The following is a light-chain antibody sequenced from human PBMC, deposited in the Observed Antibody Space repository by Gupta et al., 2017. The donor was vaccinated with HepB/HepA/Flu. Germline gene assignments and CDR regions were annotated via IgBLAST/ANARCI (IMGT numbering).Light chain of an antibody. CDR1: QAISTY. CDR3: QQLKNYPLT. Sequence: DIQLTQSPSFLSASVGDRVNITCRASQAISTYVAWYQQKPGKAPKLLIYGASTLQSGVPSRFSGSGSGPVVTLTISSLQPEDFATYYCQQLKNYPLTFGGGTKVEIK. V-gene: IGKV1-9*01. J-gene: IGKJ4*01. CDR2: GAS.